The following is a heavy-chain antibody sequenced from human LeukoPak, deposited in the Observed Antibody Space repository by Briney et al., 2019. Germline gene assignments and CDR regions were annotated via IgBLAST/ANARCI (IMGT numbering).Heavy chain of an antibody. J-gene: IGHJ6*03. Sequence: PGGSLRLSCAASGFTFSSYWMSWVRQAPGKGLEWVANIKQDGSEKYYVDSVKGRFTISRDNAKNSLYLQMNSLRAEDTAVYYCARVIWDSNLNYYYYYMDVWGKGTTVTVSS. D-gene: IGHD4-11*01. V-gene: IGHV3-7*01. CDR1: GFTFSSYW. CDR2: IKQDGSEK. CDR3: ARVIWDSNLNYYYYYMDV.